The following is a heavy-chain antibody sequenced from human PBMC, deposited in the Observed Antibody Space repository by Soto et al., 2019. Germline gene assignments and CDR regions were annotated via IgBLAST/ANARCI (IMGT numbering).Heavy chain of an antibody. CDR2: IIPFFKAT. CDR3: ARDVPLNYYDGTFSYYAMDV. V-gene: IGHV1-69*13. CDR1: GGTFSSHA. Sequence: SVKVSCKASGGTFSSHAIIWVRQAPGQGLEWMGGIIPFFKATNYARKFQGRVTITADDSTSTAYMDLYSLRSGDTAVYYCARDVPLNYYDGTFSYYAMDVWGQGTTVTVSS. D-gene: IGHD3-16*01. J-gene: IGHJ6*02.